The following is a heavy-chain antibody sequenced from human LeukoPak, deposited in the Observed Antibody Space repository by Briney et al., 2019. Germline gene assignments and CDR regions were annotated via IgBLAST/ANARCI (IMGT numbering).Heavy chain of an antibody. D-gene: IGHD5-18*01. Sequence: GGSLRLSCAASQFSVTTNYMSWVRQAPGKGLEWVSFISSSSSSIYYADSVKGRFTISRDNAKNSLYLQMNSLRAEDTAVYYCARDTSGYTFDDWGQGTLVTVSS. CDR1: QFSVTTNY. J-gene: IGHJ4*02. V-gene: IGHV3-21*01. CDR2: ISSSSSSI. CDR3: ARDTSGYTFDD.